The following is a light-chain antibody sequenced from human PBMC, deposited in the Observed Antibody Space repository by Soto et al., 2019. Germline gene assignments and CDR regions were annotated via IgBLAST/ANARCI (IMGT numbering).Light chain of an antibody. V-gene: IGLV4-69*01. J-gene: IGLJ3*02. CDR3: QTWGTGIRV. CDR1: SGHSSYA. Sequence: QSVLTQSPSASASLGASVKITCTLSSGHSSYAIAWHQQQPEKGPRYLMKLNSDGSHSKGDGIPDRFPGSSSGAERYLTISSLQSEDEADYYCQTWGTGIRVFGGGTKLTVL. CDR2: LNSDGSH.